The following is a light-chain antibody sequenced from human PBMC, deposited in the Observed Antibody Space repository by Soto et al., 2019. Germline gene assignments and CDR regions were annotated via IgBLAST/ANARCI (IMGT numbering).Light chain of an antibody. V-gene: IGKV1-5*01. J-gene: IGKJ2*01. CDR2: DAS. Sequence: DIPMTQSPSTLSASVGDRVTITCRASQSISSWLAWYQQKPGKAPKLLIFDASTLESGVPSRFSGSGFGTVFILTINGLQPDDFATYYCQQYNSYPYTFAQGTKVEIK. CDR1: QSISSW. CDR3: QQYNSYPYT.